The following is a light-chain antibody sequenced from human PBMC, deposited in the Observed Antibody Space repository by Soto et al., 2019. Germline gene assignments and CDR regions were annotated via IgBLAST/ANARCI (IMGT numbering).Light chain of an antibody. CDR3: AAWDDSLNGWV. CDR1: SSDIGSNT. J-gene: IGLJ3*02. CDR2: SNS. Sequence: QSVLTQPPSASGTPGQRVTISCSGSSSDIGSNTVNWYQQLPGTAPKLLIYSNSQRPSGVPDRFSGSKSGTSASLSISGVQSEEEADYYCAAWDDSLNGWVFGGGTKLTVL. V-gene: IGLV1-44*01.